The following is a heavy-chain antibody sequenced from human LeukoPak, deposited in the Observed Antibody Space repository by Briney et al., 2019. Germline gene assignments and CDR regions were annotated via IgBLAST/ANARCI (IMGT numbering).Heavy chain of an antibody. CDR3: ARMNTAMVNGLNYYYYMDV. D-gene: IGHD5-18*01. Sequence: KTGGSLRLSCAASGFTFSSYSMNWVRQAPGKGLEWVSSISSSSSYIYYADSVKGRFTISRHNAKNSLFLQMNSLRAEDTAVYYCARMNTAMVNGLNYYYYMDVWGKGTTVTISS. J-gene: IGHJ6*03. V-gene: IGHV3-21*01. CDR2: ISSSSSYI. CDR1: GFTFSSYS.